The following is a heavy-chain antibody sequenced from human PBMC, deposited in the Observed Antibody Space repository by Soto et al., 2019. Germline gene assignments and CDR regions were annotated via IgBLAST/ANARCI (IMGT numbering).Heavy chain of an antibody. CDR1: GFTFSSYA. V-gene: IGHV3-23*01. CDR3: AKDLELRYFDWLRGFDP. Sequence: PGGSLRLSCAASGFTFSSYAMSWVRQAPGKGLEWVSAISGSGGSTYYADSVKGRFTISRDNSKNTLYLQMNSLRAEDTAVYYCAKDLELRYFDWLRGFDPWGQGTLVTVS. CDR2: ISGSGGST. J-gene: IGHJ5*02. D-gene: IGHD3-9*01.